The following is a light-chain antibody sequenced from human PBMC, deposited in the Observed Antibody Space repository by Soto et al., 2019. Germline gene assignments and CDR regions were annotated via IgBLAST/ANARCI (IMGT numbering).Light chain of an antibody. CDR1: QSVSSY. J-gene: IGKJ1*01. CDR2: DAS. CDR3: QQRSNWPGT. Sequence: DIVLTQSPATLSLSPGERATLACRASQSVSSYLAWYQQKPGQAPRLLIYDASNRATGIPARFSGSGSGTDFTLTSSSLEPEDFAVYYCQQRSNWPGTFGQGTKVEI. V-gene: IGKV3-11*01.